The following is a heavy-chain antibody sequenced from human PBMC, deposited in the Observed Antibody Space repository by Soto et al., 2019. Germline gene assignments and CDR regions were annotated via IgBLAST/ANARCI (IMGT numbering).Heavy chain of an antibody. V-gene: IGHV3-30*18. CDR2: ISYDGTNK. CDR1: GFTFSSYV. CDR3: AKDRGRYCSGGSCHLFDY. J-gene: IGHJ4*02. D-gene: IGHD2-15*01. Sequence: QVQLVESGGGVVQPGRSLRLSCAASGFTFSSYVMHWVRQAPSKGLEWVAVISYDGTNKYYADSVKGRFTISRDNFKNTLYLQMNSLRAEDTAVYYCAKDRGRYCSGGSCHLFDYWGQGTLVTVSS.